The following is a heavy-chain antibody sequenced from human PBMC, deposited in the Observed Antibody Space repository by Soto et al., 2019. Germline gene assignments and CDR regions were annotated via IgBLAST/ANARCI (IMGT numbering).Heavy chain of an antibody. CDR2: ISGSGGST. Sequence: PGGSLRLSCAASGFTFSSYAMSWVRQAPGKGLEWVSAISGSGGSTYYADSVKGRSTISRDNSKNTLYLQMNSLRAEDTAVYYCAKDLYCSSTSCHGAFDIWGQGTMVTVSS. CDR1: GFTFSSYA. D-gene: IGHD2-2*01. J-gene: IGHJ3*02. V-gene: IGHV3-23*01. CDR3: AKDLYCSSTSCHGAFDI.